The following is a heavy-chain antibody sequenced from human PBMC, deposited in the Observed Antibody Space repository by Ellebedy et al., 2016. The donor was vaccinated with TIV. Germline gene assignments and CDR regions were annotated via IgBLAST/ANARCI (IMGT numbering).Heavy chain of an antibody. D-gene: IGHD3-22*01. CDR1: GYSISSGSY. J-gene: IGHJ3*01. V-gene: IGHV4-38-2*02. CDR3: ATPNSNGPIADTCDV. CDR2: FYPGGST. Sequence: SETLSLTCSVSGYSISSGSYWAWFRPPPGKGLEWIGSFYPGGSTYYSPSLKSRVTLSVDTSKNQFSLKLSSVTAADTAVYYCATPNSNGPIADTCDVWGQGTMVTVSS.